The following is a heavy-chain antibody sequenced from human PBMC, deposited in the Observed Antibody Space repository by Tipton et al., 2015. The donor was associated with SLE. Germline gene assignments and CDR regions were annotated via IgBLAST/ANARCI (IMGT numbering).Heavy chain of an antibody. V-gene: IGHV4-61*02. CDR3: ARDPIWSEGSVY. Sequence: TLSLTCTVSGGSISSDGYYWNWIRQPAGKRLEWIGRIYSSGSTNYNPSLKSRVTISLDTSKNQFSLKLTSVTAADTAVYFCARDPIWSEGSVYWGQGTPVTVSS. CDR1: GGSISSDGYY. CDR2: IYSSGST. J-gene: IGHJ4*02. D-gene: IGHD1-1*01.